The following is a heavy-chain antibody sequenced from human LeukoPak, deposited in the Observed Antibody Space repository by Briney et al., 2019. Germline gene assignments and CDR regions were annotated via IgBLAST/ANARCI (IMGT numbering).Heavy chain of an antibody. V-gene: IGHV4-61*02. D-gene: IGHD3-22*01. J-gene: IGHJ4*02. Sequence: SETLSLTSTVSGGSISSGSYYWSWIRQPAGKGLEWIGRIYTSGSTNYNPSLKSRVTISVDTSKNQFSLKLSSVTAADTAVYYCARDRYYDSSGPPDSGRGTLVTVSS. CDR1: GGSISSGSYY. CDR2: IYTSGST. CDR3: ARDRYYDSSGPPD.